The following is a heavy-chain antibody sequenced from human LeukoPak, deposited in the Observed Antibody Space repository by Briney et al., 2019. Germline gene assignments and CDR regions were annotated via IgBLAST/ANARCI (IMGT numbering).Heavy chain of an antibody. CDR1: GLPHRRHW. CDR2: IKQDGCEK. V-gene: IGHV3-7*01. J-gene: IGHJ4*02. Sequence: GGSLRLLCAPSGLPHRRHWMLWLRQAPGKGLAWVANIKQDGCEKYYVDSVQGRFTISRDNAKNSLYLQMNSLRAEDTAVYYWVRDLSDYGDYIGYWGQGALGTVSS. D-gene: IGHD4-17*01. CDR3: VRDLSDYGDYIGY.